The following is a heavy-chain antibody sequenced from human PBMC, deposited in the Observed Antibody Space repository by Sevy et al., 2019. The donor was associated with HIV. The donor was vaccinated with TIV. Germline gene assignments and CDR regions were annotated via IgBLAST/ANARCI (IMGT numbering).Heavy chain of an antibody. D-gene: IGHD3-22*01. V-gene: IGHV3-11*01. CDR3: XRGAHYDDADWGFDY. J-gene: IGHJ4*02. CDR2: VSRGGYTI. CDR1: GFIFSDYY. Sequence: GGSLRLSCAASGFIFSDYYMAWVRQAPGKGLEWISYVSRGGYTIYYADSVEGRFSISRDDAKDSLFLQMDSLRAEDTAFYYXXRGAHYDDADWGFDYWGQGALVTVSS.